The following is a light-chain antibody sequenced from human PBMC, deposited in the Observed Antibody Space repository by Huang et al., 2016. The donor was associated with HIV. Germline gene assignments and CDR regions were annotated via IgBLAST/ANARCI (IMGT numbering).Light chain of an antibody. V-gene: IGKV2-28*01. CDR3: MQALQTPS. J-gene: IGKJ2*03. CDR2: LGS. Sequence: DIVMTQSPLSLPVTPGAPASISCRASQSLLHGTGYNYLDWYVQKPGQPPQLLIDLGSNRASGVPGRFSASGSGTDFTLKISRVEAEDVGVYYCMQALQTPSFGQGTRLEIK. CDR1: QSLLHGTGYNY.